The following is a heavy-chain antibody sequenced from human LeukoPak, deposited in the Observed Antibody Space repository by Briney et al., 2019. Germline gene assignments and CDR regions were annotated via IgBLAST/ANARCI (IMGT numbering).Heavy chain of an antibody. D-gene: IGHD3-16*02. Sequence: GGSLRLSCAASGFTFSSYAMHWVRQGPGKGLEWVAVIWYDGRSTDYADSVKGRFTISRDNSKNTLYMQMNNLRVEDTAVYFCARDNRYTGNYLDAFDIWGQGTLVTVSP. J-gene: IGHJ3*02. CDR2: IWYDGRST. V-gene: IGHV3-33*01. CDR1: GFTFSSYA. CDR3: ARDNRYTGNYLDAFDI.